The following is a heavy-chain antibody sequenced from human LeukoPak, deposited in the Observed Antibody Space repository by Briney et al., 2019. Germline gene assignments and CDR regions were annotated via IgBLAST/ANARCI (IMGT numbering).Heavy chain of an antibody. Sequence: SETLSLTCAVYGGSFSGYYWSWIRQPPGKGLEWIGEINHSGSTNYNPSLKSRVTISVDTSKNQFSLKLSSVTAADTAVYYCARDRLVRQWYLDFWGRGTLVTVSS. CDR1: GGSFSGYY. V-gene: IGHV4-34*01. J-gene: IGHJ2*01. D-gene: IGHD3-9*01. CDR2: INHSGST. CDR3: ARDRLVRQWYLDF.